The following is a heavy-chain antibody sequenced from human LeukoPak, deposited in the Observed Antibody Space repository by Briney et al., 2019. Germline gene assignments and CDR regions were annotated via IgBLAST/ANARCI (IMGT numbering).Heavy chain of an antibody. CDR2: INHSGST. CDR3: ARGQGIAAAGCLDY. CDR1: GGSFSGYY. V-gene: IGHV4-34*01. D-gene: IGHD6-13*01. Sequence: SETLSLTCAVYGGSFSGYYWSWIRQPPGKGLEWIGEINHSGSTNYNPSLKSRVTISVDTSKNQFSLKLSSVTAADTAVYYCARGQGIAAAGCLDYWGQGTLVTVSS. J-gene: IGHJ4*02.